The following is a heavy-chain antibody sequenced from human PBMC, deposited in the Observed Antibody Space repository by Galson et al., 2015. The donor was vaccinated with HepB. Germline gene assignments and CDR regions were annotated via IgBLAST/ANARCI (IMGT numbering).Heavy chain of an antibody. CDR3: AHTGEMQYYDSSGLADFDY. Sequence: PALVKPTQTLTLTCTFSGFSLSASGVGVGWIRQPPGKALEWLALIYWDDDKRYSPSLKSRLTITKDTSKNQVVLTMTNMDPVDTATYYCAHTGEMQYYDSSGLADFDYWGQGTLVTVSS. V-gene: IGHV2-5*02. J-gene: IGHJ4*02. D-gene: IGHD3-22*01. CDR1: GFSLSASGVG. CDR2: IYWDDDK.